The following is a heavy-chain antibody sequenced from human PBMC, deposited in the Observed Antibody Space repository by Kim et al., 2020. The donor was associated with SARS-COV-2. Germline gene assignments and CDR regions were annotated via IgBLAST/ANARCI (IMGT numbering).Heavy chain of an antibody. J-gene: IGHJ4*02. Sequence: GGSLRLSCAASGFTFSTYSMNWVRQAPGKGLEWVSYISESSTTIYADSVKGRFTISRDNAKNSLYLQMNGLRDEDTAVYYCVRDSRQGSEWTCRSTSCYGLRWNYWGQGTLVTVS. D-gene: IGHD2-2*01. V-gene: IGHV3-48*02. CDR1: GFTFSTYS. CDR2: ISESSTTI. CDR3: VRDSRQGSEWTCRSTSCYGLRWNY.